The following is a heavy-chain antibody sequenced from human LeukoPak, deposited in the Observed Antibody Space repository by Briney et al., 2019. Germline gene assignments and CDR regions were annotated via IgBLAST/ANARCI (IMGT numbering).Heavy chain of an antibody. J-gene: IGHJ4*02. D-gene: IGHD5/OR15-5a*01. CDR2: INGDGSET. V-gene: IGHV3-74*01. Sequence: GGSLRLSCAASGFTLSNHWMHWVRQAPRKGLVWVSHINGDGSETNYADSVRGRFTISRDNAKNTLYLQMNSLRVDDTAVYYCTREEGSTDHWGQGTLVTVSS. CDR1: GFTLSNHW. CDR3: TREEGSTDH.